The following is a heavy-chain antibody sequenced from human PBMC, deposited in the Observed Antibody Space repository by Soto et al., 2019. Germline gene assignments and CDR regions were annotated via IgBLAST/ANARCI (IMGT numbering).Heavy chain of an antibody. V-gene: IGHV3-48*03. CDR1: GFTFSSYE. CDR2: ISSSGSTK. J-gene: IGHJ6*02. CDR3: ARVPRNFYYHGMDV. Sequence: PGGSLRLSCEGSGFTFSSYEMNWVRQAPGKGLEWVSYISSSGSTKNYADSVKGRFTISRDNVKNSLYLQMNSLRAEDTAVYYCARVPRNFYYHGMDVWGQGTTVTVSS.